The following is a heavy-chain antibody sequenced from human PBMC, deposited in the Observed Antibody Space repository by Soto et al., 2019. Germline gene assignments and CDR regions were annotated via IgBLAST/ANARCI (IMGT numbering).Heavy chain of an antibody. D-gene: IGHD6-19*01. CDR2: IIPIFGTA. CDR1: GGTFSSYA. V-gene: IGHV1-69*13. Sequence: SVKVSCKASGGTFSSYAISRVRQAPGQGLEWMGGIIPIFGTANYAQKFQGRVTITADESTSTAYMELSSLRSEDTAVYYCAREGSIAVAHGAFDIWGQGTMVTVSS. CDR3: AREGSIAVAHGAFDI. J-gene: IGHJ3*02.